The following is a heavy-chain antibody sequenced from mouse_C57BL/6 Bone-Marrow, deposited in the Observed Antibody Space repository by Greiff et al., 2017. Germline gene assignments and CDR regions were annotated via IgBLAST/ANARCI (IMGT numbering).Heavy chain of an antibody. J-gene: IGHJ4*01. V-gene: IGHV1-63*01. Sequence: VQLQESGAELVRPGTSVTMSCKASGYTFTNYWIGWAKQRPGHGLEWIGDIYPGGGYTNYNEKFKGKATLTADKSSSTAYMQFSSLTSEDSAIYYCARKGRGAMDYWGQGTSVTVSS. CDR2: IYPGGGYT. CDR1: GYTFTNYW. CDR3: ARKGRGAMDY. D-gene: IGHD3-3*01.